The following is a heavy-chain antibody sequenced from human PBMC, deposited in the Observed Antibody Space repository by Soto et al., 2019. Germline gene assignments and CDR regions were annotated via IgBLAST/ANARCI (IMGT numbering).Heavy chain of an antibody. D-gene: IGHD1-26*01. Sequence: GASVKVSCKASGGTFSSYAISWVRQAPGQGLEWMGGIIPIFGTANYAQKFQGRVTITADKSTSTAYMELSSLRSEDTAVYYCAIASGSYSAPYFDYWGQGTLVTVSS. CDR2: IIPIFGTA. J-gene: IGHJ4*02. CDR1: GGTFSSYA. CDR3: AIASGSYSAPYFDY. V-gene: IGHV1-69*06.